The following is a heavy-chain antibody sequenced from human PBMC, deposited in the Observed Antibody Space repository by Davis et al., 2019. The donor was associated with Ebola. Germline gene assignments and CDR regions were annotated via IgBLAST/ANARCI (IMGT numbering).Heavy chain of an antibody. Sequence: GGSLRLSCAASGFMLTSYVVSWVRQAPGAGLELVASMSTSGSKTDYGDSVKGRFTISRDNSKNILFLQMNSLRAEDTAVYYCARVLDDFWSGCFDLWGRGTLVTVSS. CDR1: GFMLTSYV. CDR2: MSTSGSKT. V-gene: IGHV3-23*01. CDR3: ARVLDDFWSGCFDL. D-gene: IGHD3-3*01. J-gene: IGHJ2*01.